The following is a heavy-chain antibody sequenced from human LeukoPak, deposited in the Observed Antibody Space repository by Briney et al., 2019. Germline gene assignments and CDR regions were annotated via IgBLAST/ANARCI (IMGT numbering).Heavy chain of an antibody. CDR3: AKDLSSSWYRGIFDY. D-gene: IGHD6-13*01. V-gene: IGHV3-23*01. CDR2: ISGSGGST. CDR1: GFTFSSYA. J-gene: IGHJ4*02. Sequence: PGGSLRLSCAASGFTFSSYAMSWVRQAPGKGLEWVSAISGSGGSTYYADSVKGRFTISRDNSKNTLYLQMNSLRAEDTAVYYCAKDLSSSWYRGIFDYWGQGTLVTVSS.